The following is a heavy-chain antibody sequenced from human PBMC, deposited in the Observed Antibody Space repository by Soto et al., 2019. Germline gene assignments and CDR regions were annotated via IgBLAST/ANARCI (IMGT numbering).Heavy chain of an antibody. Sequence: PSETLSLTCTVSGGSISSGDYYWSWIRQPPGKGLEWIGYIYYSGSTYYNPSLKSRVTISVDTSKNQFSLKLSSVTAADTAVYYCARDGTNYYDSSGYYYNLGAFDIWGQGTMVTVSS. CDR1: GGSISSGDYY. D-gene: IGHD3-22*01. V-gene: IGHV4-30-4*01. CDR3: ARDGTNYYDSSGYYYNLGAFDI. CDR2: IYYSGST. J-gene: IGHJ3*02.